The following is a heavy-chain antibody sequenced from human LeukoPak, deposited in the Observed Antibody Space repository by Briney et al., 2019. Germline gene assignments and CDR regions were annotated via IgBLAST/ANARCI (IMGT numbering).Heavy chain of an antibody. D-gene: IGHD2-8*01. Sequence: ASVKVSCKASGYTFTSYDINWVRQATGQGLEWMGWMNPNSGNTGYAQKFQGGVTITRNTSISTAYMELSSLRSEDTAVYYCAGSLGYCTSNVCYLKYWGQGTLVTVSS. J-gene: IGHJ4*02. V-gene: IGHV1-8*03. CDR2: MNPNSGNT. CDR1: GYTFTSYD. CDR3: AGSLGYCTSNVCYLKY.